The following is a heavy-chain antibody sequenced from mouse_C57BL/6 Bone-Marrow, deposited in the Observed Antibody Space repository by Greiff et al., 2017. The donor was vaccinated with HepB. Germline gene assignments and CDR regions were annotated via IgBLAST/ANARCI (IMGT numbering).Heavy chain of an antibody. D-gene: IGHD2-2*01. CDR1: GFTFSSYG. V-gene: IGHV5-6*01. Sequence: EVKLVESGGDLVKPGGSLKLSCAASGFTFSSYGMSWVRQTPDKRLEWVATISSGGSYTYYPDRVKGRFTISRDNAKNTLYLQMSSLKSEDTAVYYCARQRSTMVTAWFAYWGQGTLVTVSA. CDR3: ARQRSTMVTAWFAY. CDR2: ISSGGSYT. J-gene: IGHJ3*01.